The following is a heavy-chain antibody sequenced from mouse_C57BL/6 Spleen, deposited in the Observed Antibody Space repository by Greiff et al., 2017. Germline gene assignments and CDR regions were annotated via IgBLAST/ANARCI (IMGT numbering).Heavy chain of an antibody. Sequence: VQLKESGPELVKPGASVKISCKASGYAFSSSWMNWVKQRPGKGLEWIGRIYPGDGDTNYNGKFKGKATLTADKSSSTAYMQLSSLTSEDSAVYFCAREAYGKDYWGQGTTLTVSS. J-gene: IGHJ2*01. CDR3: AREAYGKDY. D-gene: IGHD2-10*02. CDR2: IYPGDGDT. V-gene: IGHV1-82*01. CDR1: GYAFSSSW.